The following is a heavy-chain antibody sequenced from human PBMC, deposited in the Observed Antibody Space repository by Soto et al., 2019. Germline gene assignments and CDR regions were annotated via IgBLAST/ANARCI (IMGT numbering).Heavy chain of an antibody. V-gene: IGHV3-53*01. CDR2: IYTGGTT. CDR3: YCFGY. J-gene: IGHJ4*02. CDR1: GFTVSSSNY. Sequence: GGSLRLSCVVSGFTVSSSNYMSWVRQAPGKGLEWVSVIYTGGTTYYADSVKGRFTISRDNSKNTLYLQMNSLRAEDTAVYYWYCFGYWGQGTLVTVSS. D-gene: IGHD2-21*01.